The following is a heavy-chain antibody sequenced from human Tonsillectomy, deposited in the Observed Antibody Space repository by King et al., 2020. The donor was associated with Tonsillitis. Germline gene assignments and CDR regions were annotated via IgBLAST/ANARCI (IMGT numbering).Heavy chain of an antibody. CDR1: AYTFTGYF. CDR3: VRDPAGGRFTIFGLVSDY. J-gene: IGHJ4*02. Sequence: VQLVESGAEVKKPGASVKVSCKASAYTFTGYFIHWVRQAPGQGLEWMGWIDPDSGGTIYEQNFQGRGTMTRDTSITTAYIELSRLRSDDTAVYYCVRDPAGGRFTIFGLVSDYWGQGTQVTVSS. D-gene: IGHD3-3*01. CDR2: IDPDSGGT. V-gene: IGHV1-2*02.